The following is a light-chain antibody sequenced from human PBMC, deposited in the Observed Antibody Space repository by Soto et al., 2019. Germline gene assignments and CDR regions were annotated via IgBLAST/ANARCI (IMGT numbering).Light chain of an antibody. V-gene: IGLV2-11*01. CDR3: CSYAGSSDV. Sequence: QSALTQPRSVSGSPGQSVTIPCTGTSSDVGGYNYVSWYQQHPGKAPKLMIYDVSKRPSGVPDRFSGSKSGNTASLTISGLQAEDEADYYCCSYAGSSDVFGTGTKVTVL. J-gene: IGLJ1*01. CDR1: SSDVGGYNY. CDR2: DVS.